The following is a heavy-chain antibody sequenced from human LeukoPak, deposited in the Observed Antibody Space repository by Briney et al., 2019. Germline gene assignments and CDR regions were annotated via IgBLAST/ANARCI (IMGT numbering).Heavy chain of an antibody. D-gene: IGHD1-7*01. CDR1: GFTFSSYW. Sequence: GGSLRLSCAASGFTFSSYWMNWVRQAPGKGLEWVANINQDGTEKFYVDSVKGRFTISRDNAKNSLYPQMNSLTGEDTAVYYCATSRTFDYWGQGTLVTVSS. V-gene: IGHV3-7*01. CDR3: ATSRTFDY. J-gene: IGHJ4*02. CDR2: INQDGTEK.